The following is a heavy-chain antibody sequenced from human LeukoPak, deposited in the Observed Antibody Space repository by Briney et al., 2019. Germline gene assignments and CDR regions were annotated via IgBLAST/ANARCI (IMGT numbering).Heavy chain of an antibody. J-gene: IGHJ4*02. CDR2: IYTSGST. Sequence: PSETLSLTCTVSGGSISSGNYYWNWIRQPAEKGLEWIGRIYTSGSTNYNPSLKSRVTISVDTSKNQFSLKLSSVTAADTAVYYCARVARSAVWEIFDYWGQGSLVTVSS. D-gene: IGHD1-26*01. CDR3: ARVARSAVWEIFDY. CDR1: GGSISSGNYY. V-gene: IGHV4-61*02.